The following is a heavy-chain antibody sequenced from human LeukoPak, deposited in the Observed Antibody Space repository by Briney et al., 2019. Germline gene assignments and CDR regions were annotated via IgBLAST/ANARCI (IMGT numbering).Heavy chain of an antibody. J-gene: IGHJ4*02. CDR1: GGSISSGGYY. V-gene: IGHV4-31*03. D-gene: IGHD2-2*01. CDR2: IYYSGST. Sequence: PSQTLSLTCTVSGGSISSGGYYWRWIRQHPGKGLEWIGYIYYSGSTYYNPSLKSRVTISVDTSKNQFSLKLSSVTAADTAVYYCARGGGYCSSTSCRGPYYFDYWGQGTLSPSPQ. CDR3: ARGGGYCSSTSCRGPYYFDY.